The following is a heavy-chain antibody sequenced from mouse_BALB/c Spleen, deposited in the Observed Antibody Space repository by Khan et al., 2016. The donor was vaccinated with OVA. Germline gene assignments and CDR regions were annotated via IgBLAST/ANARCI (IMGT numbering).Heavy chain of an antibody. CDR3: TRNRESDYFDY. V-gene: IGHV2-9*02. CDR1: GFSLTNYG. CDR2: IWAGGST. J-gene: IGHJ2*01. Sequence: QVQLKESGPGLVAPSQSLSITCTVSGFSLTNYGIHWVRQPPGKGLEWLGIIWAGGSTNYNSALMSRLSISKDNSRSQVFLKMNSLQTDDTAMYFCTRNRESDYFDYWGQGTTLTVSS.